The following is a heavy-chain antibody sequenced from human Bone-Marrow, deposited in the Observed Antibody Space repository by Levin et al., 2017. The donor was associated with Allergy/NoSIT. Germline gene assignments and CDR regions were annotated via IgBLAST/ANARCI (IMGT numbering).Heavy chain of an antibody. CDR2: ISNDGSNE. D-gene: IGHD3-16*01. CDR3: AKVWRSSLYFGTPFDY. CDR1: GFTFRTYG. V-gene: IGHV3-30*18. J-gene: IGHJ4*02. Sequence: GGSLRLSCATSGFTFRTYGMHWVRQAPGKGLEWVAVISNDGSNEYYADSVKGRFTISRDNSKNTLYLQMNTLRAEDTAVYYCAKVWRSSLYFGTPFDYWGQGTLVTVSS.